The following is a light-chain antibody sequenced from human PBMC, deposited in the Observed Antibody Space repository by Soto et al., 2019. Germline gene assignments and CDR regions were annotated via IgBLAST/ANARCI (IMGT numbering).Light chain of an antibody. CDR3: SSFASGSTLYV. CDR1: SSDVGRYNY. Sequence: QSVLTQPASVSGSPGQSITISCTGSSSDVGRYNYVSWYQHHPGKAPKLMIYEVSNRPSGVSNRFSGSKSGNTASLTISGLQAEDEADYRCSSFASGSTLYVFGTGTRSPS. CDR2: EVS. V-gene: IGLV2-14*01. J-gene: IGLJ1*01.